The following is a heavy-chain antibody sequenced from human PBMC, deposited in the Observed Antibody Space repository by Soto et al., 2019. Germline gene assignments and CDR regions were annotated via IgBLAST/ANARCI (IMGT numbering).Heavy chain of an antibody. J-gene: IGHJ6*03. V-gene: IGHV4-59*06. CDR2: IYYSGST. CDR1: GGSISSYY. CDR3: ARDPIQHHYYMDV. Sequence: SETLSLTCTVSGGSISSYYWSWIRQPPGKGLEWIGYIYYSGSTYYNPSLKSRVTISVDTSKNQFSLKLSSVTAADTAVYYCARDPIQHHYYMDVWGKGTTVTVSS.